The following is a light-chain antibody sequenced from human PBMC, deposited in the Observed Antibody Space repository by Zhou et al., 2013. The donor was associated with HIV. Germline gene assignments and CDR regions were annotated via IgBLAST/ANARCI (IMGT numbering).Light chain of an antibody. CDR1: QNIDRN. Sequence: EIVMTQSPATLSVSPGERATLSCRASQNIDRNLAWYQQKPGQAPRLLIYDALTRATGTPARFTGSGSGTDFTLTISSLQSEDFGIYYCQQYTHWPPLTFGGGTRVEI. J-gene: IGKJ4*01. CDR2: DAL. CDR3: QQYTHWPPLT. V-gene: IGKV3-15*01.